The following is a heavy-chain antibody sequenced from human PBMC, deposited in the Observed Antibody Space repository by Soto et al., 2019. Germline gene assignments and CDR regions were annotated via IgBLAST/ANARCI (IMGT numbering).Heavy chain of an antibody. J-gene: IGHJ4*02. V-gene: IGHV1-18*04. Sequence: QVQLVQSGAEVKKPGASVKVSCKASGYTFTSYGISWVRQAPGQGLEWMGWISAYNGNTNYAQKLQGRVTMTTDTSTSTAFMELRSLRSDDTAVYYCARDFLVRGVIITYRYFDYWGQGTLVTVSS. CDR2: ISAYNGNT. CDR1: GYTFTSYG. D-gene: IGHD3-10*01. CDR3: ARDFLVRGVIITYRYFDY.